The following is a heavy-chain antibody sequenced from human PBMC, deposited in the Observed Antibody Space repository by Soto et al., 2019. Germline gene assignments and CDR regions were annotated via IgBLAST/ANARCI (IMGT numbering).Heavy chain of an antibody. D-gene: IGHD6-19*01. CDR1: KFSLSSYW. CDR2: IKQDGTEK. J-gene: IGHJ6*02. V-gene: IGHV3-7*01. CDR3: ARDADASGWYHYGFDV. Sequence: RRLSCAASKFSLSSYWMNWVRQVPGKGLEWVANIKQDGTEKYYIDSVKGRFFISRDNAKNSLYLQMNSLRAEDTAVYYCARDADASGWYHYGFDVWGQGTMVTVSS.